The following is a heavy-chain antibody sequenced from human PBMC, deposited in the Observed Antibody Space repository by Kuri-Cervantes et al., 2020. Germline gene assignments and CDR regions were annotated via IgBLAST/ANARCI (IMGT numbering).Heavy chain of an antibody. CDR3: ARADYFDSRGYYRGPNFDC. CDR2: ISSTNSEI. V-gene: IGHV3-21*01. J-gene: IGHJ4*02. Sequence: GGSLRLSCTASGFTFSSYNMNWVRQAPGKGLEWVSSISSTNSEIYYADSVKGRFTISRDNVKNSLFLQMNSLRAEDTAVYYCARADYFDSRGYYRGPNFDCWGQGTLVTVSS. D-gene: IGHD3-22*01. CDR1: GFTFSSYN.